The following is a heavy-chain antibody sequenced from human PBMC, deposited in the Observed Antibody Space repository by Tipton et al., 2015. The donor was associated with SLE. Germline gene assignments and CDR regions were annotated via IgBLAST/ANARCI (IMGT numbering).Heavy chain of an antibody. J-gene: IGHJ4*02. CDR3: ASLVVVPAAPGDY. CDR2: ISSSSSTI. V-gene: IGHV3-48*01. CDR1: GFTFSSYS. D-gene: IGHD2-2*01. Sequence: SLRLSCAASGFTFSSYSMNWVRQAPGKGLEWVSYISSSSSTIYYADSVKGRFTISRDNAKNSLYLQMNSLRAEDTAVYYCASLVVVPAAPGDYWGQGTLATVSS.